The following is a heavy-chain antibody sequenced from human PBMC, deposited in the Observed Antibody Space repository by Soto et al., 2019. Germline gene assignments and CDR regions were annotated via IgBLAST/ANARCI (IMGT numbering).Heavy chain of an antibody. CDR1: GYIFIAHY. CDR3: ARGSFGYFFDS. CDR2: INPDSGGK. Sequence: GASVKVSCKASGYIFIAHYIHWVRQAPGQGLEWMRWINPDSGGKQYAQKFQGRVTMTRDTSITTAYMELNSLTSDDTAVYYCARGSFGYFFDSWGQGTLVTVSS. D-gene: IGHD3-3*01. J-gene: IGHJ4*02. V-gene: IGHV1-2*02.